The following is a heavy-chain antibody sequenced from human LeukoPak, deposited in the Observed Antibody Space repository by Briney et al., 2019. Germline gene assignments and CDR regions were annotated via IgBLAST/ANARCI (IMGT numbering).Heavy chain of an antibody. CDR3: ASGDTTGYSGDAFNI. D-gene: IGHD3-22*01. Sequence: GGSLRLSCAASGFTFSSYSMTWVRQAPGKGLEWVSSISGSSTYIYYADSVKGRFTISRDTSKNTLYMQMDSLRAEDTAVYYCASGDTTGYSGDAFNIWGQGTMVTVSS. V-gene: IGHV3-21*01. CDR2: ISGSSTYI. J-gene: IGHJ3*02. CDR1: GFTFSSYS.